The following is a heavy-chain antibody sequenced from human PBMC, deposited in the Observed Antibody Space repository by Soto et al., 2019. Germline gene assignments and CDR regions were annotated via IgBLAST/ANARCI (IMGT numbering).Heavy chain of an antibody. CDR2: ISGNGGDYT. V-gene: IGHV3-23*01. Sequence: GGSLRLSCAASGFTFSTYAMSWVRQAPRKGLEWASAISGNGGDYTYYADSVKGRFTISRDNSKNTLYLQMNSLRAEDTAVYYCVPLCRYCSTTTPSWGQGTLVTAPQ. CDR3: VPLCRYCSTTTPS. D-gene: IGHD2-2*01. CDR1: GFTFSTYA. J-gene: IGHJ4*02.